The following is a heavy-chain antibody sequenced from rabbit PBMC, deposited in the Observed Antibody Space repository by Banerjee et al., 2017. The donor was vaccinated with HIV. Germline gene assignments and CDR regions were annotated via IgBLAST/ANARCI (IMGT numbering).Heavy chain of an antibody. CDR3: ARERAGVADYGYGWVFNL. D-gene: IGHD6-1*01. CDR2: VYGGSTGST. J-gene: IGHJ4*01. CDR1: GFSFSIYYW. Sequence: QQQLVESGGDLVKPGASLTLACTASGFSFSIYYWMCWVRQAPGKGLEWIACVYGGSTGSTYYANWAKGRFTISKTSSTTVTLQMTSLTAADTATYFCARERAGVADYGYGWVFNLWGQGTLVTVS. V-gene: IGHV1S45*01.